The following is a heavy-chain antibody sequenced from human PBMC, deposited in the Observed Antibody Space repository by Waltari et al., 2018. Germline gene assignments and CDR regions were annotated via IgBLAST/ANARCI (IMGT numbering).Heavy chain of an antibody. CDR2: ISYDGSNK. D-gene: IGHD3-10*01. J-gene: IGHJ4*02. Sequence: QVQLVESGGGVVQPGRSLRLSCAASGFTFSSYAMHWVRQAPGKGLEWVAVISYDGSNKYYADSVKGRFTISRDNSKNTLYLQMNSLRAEDTAVYYCAREPYYYGSGPLDYWGQGTLVTVSS. CDR1: GFTFSSYA. CDR3: AREPYYYGSGPLDY. V-gene: IGHV3-30-3*01.